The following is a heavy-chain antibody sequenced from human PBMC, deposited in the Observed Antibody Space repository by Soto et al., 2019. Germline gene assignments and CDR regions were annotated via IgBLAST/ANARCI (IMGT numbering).Heavy chain of an antibody. J-gene: IGHJ4*02. D-gene: IGHD3-22*01. Sequence: PSETLSLTCTVSGGSIDSGAYYWSWIRQHPGEGLEWIGYIFSSGSTFYNPSLKSRVTMSMDTSRKSFSLNLRSVTAADTAVYYCARARPYYDSSGYYDSWGQGILVTVSS. CDR1: GGSIDSGAYY. V-gene: IGHV4-31*03. CDR3: ARARPYYDSSGYYDS. CDR2: IFSSGST.